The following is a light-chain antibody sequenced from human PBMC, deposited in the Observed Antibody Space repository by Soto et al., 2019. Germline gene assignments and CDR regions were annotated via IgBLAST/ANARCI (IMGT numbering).Light chain of an antibody. CDR1: QSVSDK. J-gene: IGKJ1*01. V-gene: IGKV3D-15*01. CDR2: GAS. CDR3: QHYGSSRGT. Sequence: EIVMTQSPATVSVSPWERATLSCRASQSVSDKLAWYQQKPGQAPRLLIYGASTRATGIPDRFSGGGSETDFALTISSLEAEDFAVYYCQHYGSSRGTFGQGTKVDIK.